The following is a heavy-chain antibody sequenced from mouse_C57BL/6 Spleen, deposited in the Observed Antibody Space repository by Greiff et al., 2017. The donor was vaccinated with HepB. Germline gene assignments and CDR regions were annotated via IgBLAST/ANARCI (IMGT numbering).Heavy chain of an antibody. D-gene: IGHD1-1*02. CDR2: IDPENGDT. Sequence: VQLQQSGAELVRPGASVKLSCTASGFNIKDDYMHWVKQRPEQGLEWIGWIDPENGDTEYASKFQGKATITADTSSNTAYLQLSSLTSEDTAVYYCTTGGCPAWFAYWGQGTLVTVSA. CDR3: TTGGCPAWFAY. V-gene: IGHV14-4*01. J-gene: IGHJ3*01. CDR1: GFNIKDDY.